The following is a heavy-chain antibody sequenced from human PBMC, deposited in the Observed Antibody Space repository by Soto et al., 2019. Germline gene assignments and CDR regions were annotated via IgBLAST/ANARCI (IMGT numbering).Heavy chain of an antibody. CDR3: AKDRWGSGSYLI. CDR2: ICSSGGCT. V-gene: IGHV3-23*01. CDR1: GFTFSSSA. J-gene: IGHJ4*02. D-gene: IGHD1-26*01. Sequence: EVQLLESGGGLVQPGGSLRLSCAASGFTFSSSAMSWVRQAPGKGLEWVSAICSSGGCTYYPDSVRGRFTISRDNSKNTLYLQLNSLRADDTAVYYCAKDRWGSGSYLIWGQGTLVTVSS.